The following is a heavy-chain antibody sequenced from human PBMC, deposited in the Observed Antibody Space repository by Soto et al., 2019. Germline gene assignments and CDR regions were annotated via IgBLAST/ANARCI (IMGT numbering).Heavy chain of an antibody. D-gene: IGHD6-19*01. J-gene: IGHJ4*02. CDR2: INPNSGVT. CDR1: GYTFTDYY. CDR3: ARGVSGWSPFDL. Sequence: WASVKVSCKTSGYTFTDYYVHWVRQAPGQGLEWMGWINPNSGVTNYAQKFQGWVTLTRDASVATAYMELNSLKSDDTAVFFCARGVSGWSPFDLWGQGTLVTSPQ. V-gene: IGHV1-2*04.